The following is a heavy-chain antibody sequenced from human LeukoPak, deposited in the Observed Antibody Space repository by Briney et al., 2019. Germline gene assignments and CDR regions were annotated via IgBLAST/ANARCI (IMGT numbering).Heavy chain of an antibody. CDR1: GFTFSNYW. CDR2: ISTSSSYI. V-gene: IGHV3-21*01. CDR3: ARVEGNIVTTTEGYFDY. J-gene: IGHJ4*02. D-gene: IGHD5-12*01. Sequence: PGGSLRLSCAASGFTFSNYWMHWVRQAPGKGLEWVSSISTSSSYIYYADSMKGRFTISRDNPKNSLYLQMNSLRAEDTAVYYCARVEGNIVTTTEGYFDYWGQGTLVTVSS.